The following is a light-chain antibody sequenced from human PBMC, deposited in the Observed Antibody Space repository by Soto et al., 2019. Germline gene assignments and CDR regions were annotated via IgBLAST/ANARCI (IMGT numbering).Light chain of an antibody. CDR2: DAS. CDR1: QSVSSY. V-gene: IGKV3-11*01. Sequence: EIVLTQSPATLSLSPGERATLSCRASQSVSSYLAWYQQKPGQAPRLLIYDASNRATGIPTRFSGSGSGTDFTLTISSLEPEEFAVYYCQQRSSWPGTFGPGTKVDIK. CDR3: QQRSSWPGT. J-gene: IGKJ3*01.